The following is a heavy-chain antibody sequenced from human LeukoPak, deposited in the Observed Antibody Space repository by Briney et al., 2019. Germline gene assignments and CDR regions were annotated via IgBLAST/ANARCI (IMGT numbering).Heavy chain of an antibody. V-gene: IGHV4-34*01. CDR1: GGSLSGYY. D-gene: IGHD2-2*01. CDR3: ARGPEVVPAAISDAFDI. Sequence: SETLSLTCAVYGGSLSGYYWSWIRQPPGKGLEWIGEINHSGSTNYNPSLKSRVTISVDTSKNQFSLKLSSVTAADTAVYYCARGPEVVPAAISDAFDIWGQGTMVTVSS. CDR2: INHSGST. J-gene: IGHJ3*02.